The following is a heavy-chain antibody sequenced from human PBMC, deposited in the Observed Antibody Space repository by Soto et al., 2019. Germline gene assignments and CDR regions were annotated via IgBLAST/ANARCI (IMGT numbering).Heavy chain of an antibody. CDR1: GYTFTSYY. D-gene: IGHD4-4*01. CDR2: INPSGGST. Sequence: QVQLVQSGAEMRKPGASMKVSCRASGYTFTSYYILWVRQAPGQGLEWMGIINPSGGSTYYAQYFXGXAXMXXDTSTTTVYLELSSLRSEDTAVYYCARLLVDYNKDPGAFDIWGQGTMVTVSS. CDR3: ARLLVDYNKDPGAFDI. V-gene: IGHV1-46*01. J-gene: IGHJ3*02.